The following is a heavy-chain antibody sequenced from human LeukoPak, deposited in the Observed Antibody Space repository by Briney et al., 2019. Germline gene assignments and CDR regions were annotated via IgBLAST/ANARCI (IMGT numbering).Heavy chain of an antibody. Sequence: GGSLRLSCAASGFTFSSYSMNWVRQAPGKGLEWVSSISSSSSYIYYADSVKGRFTVSRDNAKNSLYLRMNSLRAEDTAVYYCARVPHYYDSSASVNDAFDIWGQGTMVTVSS. V-gene: IGHV3-21*01. J-gene: IGHJ3*02. CDR2: ISSSSSYI. CDR1: GFTFSSYS. CDR3: ARVPHYYDSSASVNDAFDI. D-gene: IGHD3-22*01.